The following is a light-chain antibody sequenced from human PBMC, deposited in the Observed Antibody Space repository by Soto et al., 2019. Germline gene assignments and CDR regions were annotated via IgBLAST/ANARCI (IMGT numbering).Light chain of an antibody. J-gene: IGKJ4*01. CDR3: QQYGISPT. CDR1: QSVSSSY. Sequence: EIVLTQSPGTLSLSPGERATLSCRASQSVSSSYLAWYQQKPGQAPRLLIYGASSRATGLPDRFSGSGSGTDFTLTISRLEPDDLAVYYSQQYGISPTLGGGTKVDIK. CDR2: GAS. V-gene: IGKV3-20*01.